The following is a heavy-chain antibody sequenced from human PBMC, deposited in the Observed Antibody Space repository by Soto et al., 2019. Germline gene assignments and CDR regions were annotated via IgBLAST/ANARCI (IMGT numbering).Heavy chain of an antibody. J-gene: IGHJ4*02. CDR3: VRPRYTSGLFDY. Sequence: GGSLRLSCAASGFTFSNYWMHWVRQAPGKGLLWVSRINSDGSRIDYADSVKGRFTISRDNAKNTLYLHMNGLRAEDTAVYFCVRPRYTSGLFDYWGQGTLVTVSS. D-gene: IGHD6-19*01. V-gene: IGHV3-74*01. CDR2: INSDGSRI. CDR1: GFTFSNYW.